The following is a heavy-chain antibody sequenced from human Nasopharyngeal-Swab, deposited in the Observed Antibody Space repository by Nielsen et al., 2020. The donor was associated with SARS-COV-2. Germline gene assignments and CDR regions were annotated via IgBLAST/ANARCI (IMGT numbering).Heavy chain of an antibody. CDR3: ANTAMVISWFDP. CDR2: IIPIFGTA. CDR1: GGTFSSYA. D-gene: IGHD5-18*01. V-gene: IGHV1-69*13. Sequence: SVKVSCKASGGTFSSYAISWVRQAPGQGLEWMGGIIPIFGTANYAQKFQGRVTITADESTSTAYMELSSLRSEDTAVYYCANTAMVISWFDPWGQGTLVTVSP. J-gene: IGHJ5*02.